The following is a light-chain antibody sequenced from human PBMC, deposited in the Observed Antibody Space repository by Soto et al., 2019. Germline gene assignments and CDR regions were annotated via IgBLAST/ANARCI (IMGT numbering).Light chain of an antibody. CDR3: FSFTTTSTHV. CDR1: GXNIGAGYD. Sequence: QSVLTQPPSVSGAPGQRVTIPCTGSGXNIGAGYDVHWYRQLPGTAPKVLIYGNTNRPSGVPDRFSGSKSGSSASLAITGLQVEDEAEYFCFSFTTTSTHVFGTGTKGTVL. CDR2: GNT. J-gene: IGLJ1*01. V-gene: IGLV1-40*01.